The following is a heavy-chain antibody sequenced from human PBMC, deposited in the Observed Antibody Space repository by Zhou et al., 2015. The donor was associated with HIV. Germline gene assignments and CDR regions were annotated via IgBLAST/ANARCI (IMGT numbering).Heavy chain of an antibody. Sequence: QVQLVESGGGVVQPGRSLRLSCAASGFTFRNFGMQWVRQAPGKGLEWLAVVSSDGKTQYYARSVKGRFTISRDNSQNTVFLQLNSLRGDDTALYYCAKEMGGHYVPLDDWGQGTLLIVSS. CDR2: VSSDGKTQ. D-gene: IGHD3-16*01. CDR3: AKEMGGHYVPLDD. CDR1: GFTFRNFG. J-gene: IGHJ4*02. V-gene: IGHV3-30*18.